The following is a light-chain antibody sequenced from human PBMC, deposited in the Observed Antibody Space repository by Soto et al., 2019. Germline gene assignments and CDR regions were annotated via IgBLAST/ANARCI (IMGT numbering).Light chain of an antibody. CDR3: SSYTTSNTWV. CDR1: SNDVGAFNY. V-gene: IGLV2-14*03. Sequence: QSVLTQPASVSGSPAQSITISCTGSSNDVGAFNYVSWYRHSPGEAPKVLIRGVSIRPSGVSIRFSASKSANTASLTISGLQAEDEALYYCSSYTTSNTWVFGGGTKVTVL. J-gene: IGLJ3*02. CDR2: GVS.